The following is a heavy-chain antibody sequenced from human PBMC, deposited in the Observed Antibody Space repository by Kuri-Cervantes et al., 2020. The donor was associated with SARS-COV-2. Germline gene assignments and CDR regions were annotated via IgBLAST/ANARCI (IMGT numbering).Heavy chain of an antibody. CDR2: INPNSGGR. CDR3: ARGGTGIFTWFDP. Sequence: ASVKVSCKASGYTFTGYYMHWVRQAPGQGLEWMGWINPNSGGRNYAQKFQGRVTMTRDTSISTAYMELSRLSSDDTAVYYCARGGTGIFTWFDPWGQGTLVTVSS. J-gene: IGHJ5*02. CDR1: GYTFTGYY. V-gene: IGHV1-2*02.